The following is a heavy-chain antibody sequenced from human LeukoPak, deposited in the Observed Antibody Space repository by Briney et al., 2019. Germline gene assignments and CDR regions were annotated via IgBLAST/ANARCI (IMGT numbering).Heavy chain of an antibody. D-gene: IGHD1-14*01. V-gene: IGHV3-21*01. CDR3: ARGHNPDAFDI. J-gene: IGHJ3*02. CDR2: ISTSSSYI. CDR1: GFTFSRYS. Sequence: GGSLRLSCAASGFTFSRYSMNWVRQAPGKGLEWVSFISTSSSYIYYADSVKGRFTISRDNAKNSQYLQMNSLRAEDTAVYYCARGHNPDAFDIWGQGTMVTVSS.